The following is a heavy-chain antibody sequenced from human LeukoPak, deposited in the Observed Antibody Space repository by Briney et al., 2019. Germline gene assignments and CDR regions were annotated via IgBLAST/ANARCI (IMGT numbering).Heavy chain of an antibody. Sequence: ASVKVSCKASRYTFTSYDINWVREAAGQGLEWMGWMNPNTGRTGYAQKFQGRVTMTRDASINTAYMELSNLRPEDTAVYYCGRLSQTRDYYGNGVYYYLGYWGQGTRVTVSS. CDR3: GRLSQTRDYYGNGVYYYLGY. J-gene: IGHJ4*02. V-gene: IGHV1-8*01. CDR1: RYTFTSYD. CDR2: MNPNTGRT. D-gene: IGHD3-10*01.